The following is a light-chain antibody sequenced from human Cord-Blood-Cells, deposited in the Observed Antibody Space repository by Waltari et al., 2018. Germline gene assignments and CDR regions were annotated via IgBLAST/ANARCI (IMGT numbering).Light chain of an antibody. J-gene: IGKJ2*01. CDR1: QSVSSSY. CDR2: GAS. Sequence: DIVLTQSPGTLSLSPGERATLSCRASQSVSSSYLAWYQQKPGQAPRLLIYGASSRATDIPDRFSGSGSGTDFTLTISRLEPEDFAVYYCQQYGSSPYTFGQGTKLEIK. V-gene: IGKV3-20*01. CDR3: QQYGSSPYT.